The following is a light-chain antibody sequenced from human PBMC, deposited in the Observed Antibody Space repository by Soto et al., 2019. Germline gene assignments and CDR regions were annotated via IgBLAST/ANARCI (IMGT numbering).Light chain of an antibody. CDR2: AAS. Sequence: DIQMTQSPSSLSASVGDRVTITCRASQGISNFLAWYQRRPGQVPKLLIYAASTLQSGVPSRFSASGSGTDFTLTISSLQPEDVATYYCQRYNGASTFGQGTKVEIK. CDR3: QRYNGAST. J-gene: IGKJ1*01. V-gene: IGKV1-27*01. CDR1: QGISNF.